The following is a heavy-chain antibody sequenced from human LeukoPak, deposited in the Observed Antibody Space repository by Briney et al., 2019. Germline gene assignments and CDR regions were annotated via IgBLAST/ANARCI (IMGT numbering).Heavy chain of an antibody. D-gene: IGHD3-10*01. Sequence: SETLSLTCTVSGGSIXRYHWSWIRQPPEKGLEWFCYIWYSGTTNYNPSLKRRVTMSVDTSKNHFSLRLSSVTAADTAIYYFLRTISDGSGDYWGQGILVTVSA. CDR1: GGSIXRYH. J-gene: IGHJ4*02. V-gene: IGHV4-59*01. CDR3: LRTISDGSGDY. CDR2: IWYSGTT.